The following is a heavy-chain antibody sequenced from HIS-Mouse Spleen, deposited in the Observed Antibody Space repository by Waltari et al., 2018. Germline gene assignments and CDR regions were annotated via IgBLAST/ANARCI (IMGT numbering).Heavy chain of an antibody. D-gene: IGHD5-12*01. CDR3: AKDLARKDSGYDAFDI. CDR1: GFTSSTYG. CDR2: IWYDGSNK. V-gene: IGHV3-33*06. Sequence: QVQLVESGGGVVQPGRSRRLSCAASGFTSSTYGMHGVRQVPGKGWEWVAVIWYDGSNKYYADSVKGRFTISRDNSKNTLYLQMNSLRAEDTAVYYCAKDLARKDSGYDAFDIWGQGTMVTVSS. J-gene: IGHJ3*02.